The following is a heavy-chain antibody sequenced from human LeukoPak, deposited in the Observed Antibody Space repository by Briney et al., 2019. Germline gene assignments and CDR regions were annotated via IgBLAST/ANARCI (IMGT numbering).Heavy chain of an antibody. D-gene: IGHD3-16*01. CDR1: GFTFGDYA. CDR3: TKWGGSADDY. V-gene: IGHV3-49*03. J-gene: IGHJ4*02. Sequence: GGSPRLSCTGSGFTFGDYAMTWFRQAPGKGLEWVSFIRSKVYGGTTEYAASVKGRFTISRDDSKNIAYLEMNSLKTEDTAVYYCTKWGGSADDYWGQGTLVTVSS. CDR2: IRSKVYGGTT.